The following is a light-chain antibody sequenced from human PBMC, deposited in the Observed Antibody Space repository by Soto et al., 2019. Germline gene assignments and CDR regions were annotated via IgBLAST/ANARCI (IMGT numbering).Light chain of an antibody. J-gene: IGLJ1*01. V-gene: IGLV2-18*02. CDR1: SSDVGKYDR. CDR2: EVT. CDR3: SSYISTSRYV. Sequence: QSVLTKPPSVSGSAGQSVTISCTGTSSDVGKYDRVSWYQQPPGTAPKLIIYEVTNRPSGVPARFSGSKSGNTASLTISGLQAEDEADYYCSSYISTSRYVFGAGTKVTVL.